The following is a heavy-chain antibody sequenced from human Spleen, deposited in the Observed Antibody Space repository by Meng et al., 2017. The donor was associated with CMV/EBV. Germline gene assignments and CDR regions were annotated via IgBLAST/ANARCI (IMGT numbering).Heavy chain of an antibody. V-gene: IGHV3-33*08. CDR3: ARSVVVPAAMGIDY. D-gene: IGHD2-2*01. Sequence: GESLKISCAASGFTFSNYAMSWVRQAPGKGLEWVAVISYDGTIKHYADSVKGRFTISRDNSQNMLYLDMNSLRAEGTAIYYCARSVVVPAAMGIDYWGQGTLVTVSS. CDR1: GFTFSNYA. CDR2: ISYDGTIK. J-gene: IGHJ4*02.